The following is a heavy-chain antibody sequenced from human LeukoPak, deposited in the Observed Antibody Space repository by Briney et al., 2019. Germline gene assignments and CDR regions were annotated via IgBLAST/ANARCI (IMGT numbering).Heavy chain of an antibody. J-gene: IGHJ4*02. D-gene: IGHD1-26*01. Sequence: PGGSLRLSCAASGFTFSSYAMHWVRQAPGKGLEWVAVISYDGSNKYYADSVKGRFTISRDNSKNSLYLQMNSLRAEDTALYYCAKAPSEWELETFFDYWGQGTLVTVSS. V-gene: IGHV3-30-3*01. CDR3: AKAPSEWELETFFDY. CDR1: GFTFSSYA. CDR2: ISYDGSNK.